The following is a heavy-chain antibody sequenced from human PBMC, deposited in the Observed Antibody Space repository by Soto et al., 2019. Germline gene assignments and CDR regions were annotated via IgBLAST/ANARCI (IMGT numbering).Heavy chain of an antibody. CDR1: GVTFSSYA. J-gene: IGHJ5*01. CDR2: VSFDGSHK. V-gene: IGHV3-30*18. D-gene: IGHD3-3*01. CDR3: AKLGDAVSGYFDF. Sequence: QVQLVQSGGGVVQPGGSLRLSCAASGVTFSSYAIHWVRQAPGKGLEWVADVSFDGSHKTYAVPVRGRFTISRDNSKKTVYLQMNSLRAEDTALYYCAKLGDAVSGYFDFWGQGTQVAVSS.